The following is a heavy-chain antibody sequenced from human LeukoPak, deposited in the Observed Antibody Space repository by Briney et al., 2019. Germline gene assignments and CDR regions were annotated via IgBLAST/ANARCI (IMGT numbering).Heavy chain of an antibody. J-gene: IGHJ6*03. Sequence: GGSLRLSCAASGFAFSDYGMHWVRQAPGKGLEWVASICHDGSNIYYADSVRGRFTISRDSSKNTLYLQMNSLRAEDTAVYYWAKDGDAGTSYYFYYMDVWGKGTTVTVSS. D-gene: IGHD7-27*01. CDR3: AKDGDAGTSYYFYYMDV. CDR1: GFAFSDYG. V-gene: IGHV3-33*03. CDR2: ICHDGSNI.